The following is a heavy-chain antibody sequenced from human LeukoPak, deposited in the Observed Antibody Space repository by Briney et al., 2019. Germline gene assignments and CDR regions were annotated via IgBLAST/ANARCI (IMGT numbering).Heavy chain of an antibody. CDR3: ARDVAYAFDI. D-gene: IGHD3-16*01. V-gene: IGHV3-48*02. Sequence: QPGGSLRLSCAASGFTFSGYSVSWVRQAPGKGLEWVSYISDSSNTIWYADSVKGRFTISRDNAKNSLYLQMNSLRDEDTAVYYCARDVAYAFDIWGQGTKVTVSS. J-gene: IGHJ3*02. CDR1: GFTFSGYS. CDR2: ISDSSNTI.